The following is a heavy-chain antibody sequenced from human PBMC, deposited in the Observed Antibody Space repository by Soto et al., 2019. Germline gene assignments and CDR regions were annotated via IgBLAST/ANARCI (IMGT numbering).Heavy chain of an antibody. CDR1: GASITGSSY. CDR2: FSLSGTT. Sequence: PSETLSLTCTVSGASITGSSYWSWIRQPAGRGLEWIGRFSLSGTTSYNPSLSSRVTMSADVSKKQFSLMLTSVTAADTALYYCARGMTPHSAPAWYYFDSWGQGTLVTVSS. CDR3: ARGMTPHSAPAWYYFDS. J-gene: IGHJ4*02. V-gene: IGHV4-4*07. D-gene: IGHD1-26*01.